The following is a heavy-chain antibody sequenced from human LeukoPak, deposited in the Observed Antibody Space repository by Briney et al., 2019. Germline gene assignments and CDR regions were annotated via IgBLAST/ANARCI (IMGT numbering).Heavy chain of an antibody. Sequence: ASVKVSCKASGYTFTSYGISWVRQAPGQGLEWMGGISAYNGNTNYAQKLQGRVTMTTDTSTSTAYMELRSLGSEDTAVYYCARDLDGSEAFQHWGQGTLVTVSS. CDR3: ARDLDGSEAFQH. J-gene: IGHJ1*01. CDR1: GYTFTSYG. CDR2: ISAYNGNT. V-gene: IGHV1-18*01. D-gene: IGHD3-10*01.